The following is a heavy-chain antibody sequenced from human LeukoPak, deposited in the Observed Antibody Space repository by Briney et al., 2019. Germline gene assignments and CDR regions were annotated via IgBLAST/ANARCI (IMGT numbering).Heavy chain of an antibody. Sequence: GGSLRLSCAASGFTFNRYWMSWVRQAPGKELQWVANIKQDGSAKYYVDSVKGRFTISRDNAKNSLYLQMNSLRAEDTAVYYCAREVSGQWLETFDYWGQGTLVTVSS. J-gene: IGHJ4*02. V-gene: IGHV3-7*01. D-gene: IGHD6-19*01. CDR3: AREVSGQWLETFDY. CDR2: IKQDGSAK. CDR1: GFTFNRYW.